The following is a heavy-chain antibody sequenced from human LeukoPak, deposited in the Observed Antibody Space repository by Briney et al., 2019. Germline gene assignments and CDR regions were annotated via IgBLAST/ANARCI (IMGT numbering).Heavy chain of an antibody. CDR3: ARGAYYYED. J-gene: IGHJ4*02. V-gene: IGHV3-48*01. D-gene: IGHD3-22*01. Sequence: GGSLRLSCAASGFIFSSHSMNWVRQAPGKGLEWVSYISSSSSTIYYADSVKGRFTISRDNAKNSLYLQMNSLRAEDTAVYYCARGAYYYEDWGQGTLVTVSS. CDR2: ISSSSSTI. CDR1: GFIFSSHS.